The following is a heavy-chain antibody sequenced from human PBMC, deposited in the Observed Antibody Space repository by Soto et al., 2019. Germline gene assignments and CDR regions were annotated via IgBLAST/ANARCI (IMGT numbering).Heavy chain of an antibody. CDR2: IRSKSDGGTP. V-gene: IGHV3-15*01. CDR1: GFTFHNVW. Sequence: GSLRLSCATSGFTFHNVWMSWVRQAPGRGLEWVGHIRSKSDGGTPDYAAAMKGRFNISRDDAKNTVYVQMHSLKTEDTAVYYCTTLHSYGLDYWGQGALVTVSS. CDR3: TTLHSYGLDY. J-gene: IGHJ4*02. D-gene: IGHD5-18*01.